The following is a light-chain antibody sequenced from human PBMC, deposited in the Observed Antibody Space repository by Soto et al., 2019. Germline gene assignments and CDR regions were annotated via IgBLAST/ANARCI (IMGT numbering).Light chain of an antibody. V-gene: IGKV2D-29*02. CDR1: QSLLHITGETF. Sequence: DVVMTQTPLSLSVAPVQPASISCKSSQSLLHITGETFLFWXLQKPGQSPQLLIYEVSTRVSGVPDRFSGSGSGTDFTLEISRVETDDVGSYYCMQSTQLHPTFGQGTRLEIK. CDR2: EVS. CDR3: MQSTQLHPT. J-gene: IGKJ5*01.